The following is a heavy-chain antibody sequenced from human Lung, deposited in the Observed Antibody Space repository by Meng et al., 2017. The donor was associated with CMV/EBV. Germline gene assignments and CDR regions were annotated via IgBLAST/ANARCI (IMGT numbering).Heavy chain of an antibody. Sequence: SVNVSXKPSGYTFTNYYMHWVRQAPGQGLEWMGVINPSGGSTTYAQKFQGRLTMTRDTSTSTVYMELSSLKSEDTAMYYCARVLGQLVSPYGTDVWGQGTTVTVSS. CDR2: INPSGGST. CDR3: ARVLGQLVSPYGTDV. J-gene: IGHJ6*02. CDR1: GYTFTNYY. V-gene: IGHV1-46*01. D-gene: IGHD6-13*01.